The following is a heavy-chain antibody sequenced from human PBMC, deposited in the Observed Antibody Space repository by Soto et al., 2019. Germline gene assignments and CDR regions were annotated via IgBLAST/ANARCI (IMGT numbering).Heavy chain of an antibody. V-gene: IGHV1-2*04. CDR3: ARAVIANLGYSGYDYYYYYYMDV. CDR1: GYTFTGYY. Sequence: ASVKVSCKASGYTFTGYYMHWVRQAPGQGLEWMGWINPNSGGTNYAQKFQGWVTMTRDTSISTAYMELSRLRSDDTAVYYCARAVIANLGYSGYDYYYYYYMDVWGKGTTVTVSS. J-gene: IGHJ6*03. D-gene: IGHD5-12*01. CDR2: INPNSGGT.